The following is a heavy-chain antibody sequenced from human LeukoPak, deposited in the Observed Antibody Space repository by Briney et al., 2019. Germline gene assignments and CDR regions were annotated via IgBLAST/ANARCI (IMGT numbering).Heavy chain of an antibody. Sequence: QPGGSLRLSCAASGFTFSSYWMSWVRQAPGKGLEWVANIKQDGSEKYYVDSVKGRFTISRDNAKNSLYLQMNSLRAEDTAVYYCARVGYGDLYYYYYYMDVWGKGTTVTVSS. CDR2: IKQDGSEK. D-gene: IGHD4-17*01. V-gene: IGHV3-7*01. CDR3: ARVGYGDLYYYYYYMDV. CDR1: GFTFSSYW. J-gene: IGHJ6*03.